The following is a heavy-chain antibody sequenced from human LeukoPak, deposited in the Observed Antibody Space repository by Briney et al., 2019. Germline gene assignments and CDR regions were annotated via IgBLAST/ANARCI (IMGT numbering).Heavy chain of an antibody. D-gene: IGHD1-26*01. CDR2: INPNSGGT. CDR1: GYTFTGYY. Sequence: GASVKVSCKASGYTFTGYYMHWVRQAPGQGLEWMGWINPNSGGTNYAQKFQGRVTMTRDTSISTAYMELSRLRSDDTAVYYCARNAGYGGSSPGANYWGQGTLVTVSS. J-gene: IGHJ4*02. CDR3: ARNAGYGGSSPGANY. V-gene: IGHV1-2*02.